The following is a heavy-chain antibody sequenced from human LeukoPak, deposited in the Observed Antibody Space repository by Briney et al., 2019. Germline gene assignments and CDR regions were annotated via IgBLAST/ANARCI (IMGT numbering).Heavy chain of an antibody. J-gene: IGHJ3*02. D-gene: IGHD3-3*01. CDR1: GFTFTIFG. Sequence: PGGSLRLSCATSGFTFTIFGINWVRQAPGKGPEWVSYIYARSGITYYANSVQGRFIISSNNAKESVFLQMNGLRVDDTAVYYCARTYDFGRGPPGDAFDNWGQGTPVIVSS. CDR3: ARTYDFGRGPPGDAFDN. V-gene: IGHV3-48*01. CDR2: IYARSGIT.